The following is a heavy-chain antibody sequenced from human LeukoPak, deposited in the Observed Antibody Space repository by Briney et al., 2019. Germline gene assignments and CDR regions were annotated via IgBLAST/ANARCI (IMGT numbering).Heavy chain of an antibody. CDR2: ISSSGSYI. J-gene: IGHJ4*02. Sequence: GGSLRLSCAASGFTFSNYSMNWDRQAPGKVLEWVSSISSSGSYIYYADSLKGRFTISRDNAKNSLYLQMNSLRAEDTAVYYCARVKSRGDYVFDYWGQGTLVTVSS. D-gene: IGHD4-17*01. V-gene: IGHV3-21*01. CDR1: GFTFSNYS. CDR3: ARVKSRGDYVFDY.